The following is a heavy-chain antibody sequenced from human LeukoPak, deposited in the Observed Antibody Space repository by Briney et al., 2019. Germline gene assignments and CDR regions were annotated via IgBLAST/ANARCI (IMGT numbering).Heavy chain of an antibody. CDR2: IKQDGTEK. D-gene: IGHD6-13*01. Sequence: GGSLRLSCVASGFTFSSYWMSWVRQAPGKGLEWVANIKQDGTEKYYVDSVKGRFTISRDNAKNSLYLQMNSLRAEDTAVYYCARGSSSWPNIFDYWGQGTLVTVSS. J-gene: IGHJ4*02. CDR3: ARGSSSWPNIFDY. CDR1: GFTFSSYW. V-gene: IGHV3-7*01.